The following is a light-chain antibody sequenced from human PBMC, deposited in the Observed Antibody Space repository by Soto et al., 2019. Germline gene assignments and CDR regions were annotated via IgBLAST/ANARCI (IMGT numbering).Light chain of an antibody. V-gene: IGLV2-8*01. CDR2: EVT. CDR3: SSYAGSSNV. J-gene: IGLJ1*01. CDR1: SSDVGIYNY. Sequence: QSALTQPASVSGSPGQSIAISCTGTSSDVGIYNYVSWYQQHPGKVPKLIIYEVTNRPSGVPDRFSGSKSGNTASLTVSGLQAEDEADYYCSSYAGSSNVFGTGTKVTVL.